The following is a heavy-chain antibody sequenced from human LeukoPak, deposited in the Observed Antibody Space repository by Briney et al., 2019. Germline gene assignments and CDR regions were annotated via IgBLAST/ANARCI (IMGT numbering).Heavy chain of an antibody. CDR3: ARFTYYYNRSAYHLDS. J-gene: IGHJ4*02. Sequence: GESLKISCQGSGYSFSGYWITWVRQMPGKGLEWMGNIDPGDSYTNYSPSFQGHVTISADKSISTAYLQWSSLQATDTAMYYCARFTYYYNRSAYHLDSWGQGTLVTVSS. V-gene: IGHV5-10-1*01. CDR1: GYSFSGYW. CDR2: IDPGDSYT. D-gene: IGHD3-22*01.